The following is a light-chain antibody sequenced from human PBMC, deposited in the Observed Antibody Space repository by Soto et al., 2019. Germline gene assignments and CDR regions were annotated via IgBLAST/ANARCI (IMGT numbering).Light chain of an antibody. CDR3: EAWDASLGGFYV. Sequence: QSVLTQPPSASGTPGQRVTISCSGSRSSIGSNTVNWYQHLPGTAPKLLIYSNNHRPSGVPDRFSASKTGASASLAISGLQSEDEGDYYCEAWDASLGGFYVVGTGTKVTV. J-gene: IGLJ1*01. CDR2: SNN. CDR1: RSSIGSNT. V-gene: IGLV1-44*01.